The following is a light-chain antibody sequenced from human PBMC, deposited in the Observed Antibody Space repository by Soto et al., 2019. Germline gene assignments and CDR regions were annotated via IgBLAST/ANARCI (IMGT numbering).Light chain of an antibody. CDR2: DAS. Sequence: EIVLTQSPGTLSLSPGDRATLSCRASQSVSSYFAWYQQKPGQAPRLLIYDASNRATGIPARFSGSGSGTDFTLTISSLEPEDFAVYYCQQRGNWPVTFGQGTRLKIK. CDR3: QQRGNWPVT. V-gene: IGKV3-11*01. CDR1: QSVSSY. J-gene: IGKJ5*01.